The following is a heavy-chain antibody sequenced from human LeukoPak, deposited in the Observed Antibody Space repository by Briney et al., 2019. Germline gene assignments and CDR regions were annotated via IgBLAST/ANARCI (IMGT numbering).Heavy chain of an antibody. Sequence: PSETLSLTCTISGGSISTYYWSWIRQPAGKALEWIGHIYTSGSTNYNPSLKSRVTISVDRSKNQFSLKLSSVTAADTAVYYCARDGVDTALDWGQGTLVTVSS. J-gene: IGHJ4*02. V-gene: IGHV4-4*07. CDR3: ARDGVDTALD. CDR2: IYTSGST. D-gene: IGHD5-18*01. CDR1: GGSISTYY.